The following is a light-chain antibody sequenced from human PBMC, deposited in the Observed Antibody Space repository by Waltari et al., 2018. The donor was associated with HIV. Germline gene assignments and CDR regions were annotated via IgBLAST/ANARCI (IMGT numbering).Light chain of an antibody. CDR2: EVS. CDR3: CAYAGSTTYVI. J-gene: IGLJ2*01. Sequence: QSALTQPASVSGSPGQSITISCTGTSSDVGGYNLVSCYQHHPGKAPKLLIYEVSKRPSGVSNRFSGSKSGNTASLTIAGLQAEDEADYYCCAYAGSTTYVIFGGGTKLTVL. V-gene: IGLV2-23*02. CDR1: SSDVGGYNL.